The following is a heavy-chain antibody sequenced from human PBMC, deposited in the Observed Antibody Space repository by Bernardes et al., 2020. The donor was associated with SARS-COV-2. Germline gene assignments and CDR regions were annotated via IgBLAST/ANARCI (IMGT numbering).Heavy chain of an antibody. V-gene: IGHV4-59*01. Sequence: SETLSLTCTVSGGSISSYYWSWIRQPPGKGLEWIGYIYYSGSTNYNPSLKSRVTISVDTSKNQFSLKLSSVTAADTAVYYCARDAGNYYDFWSGYLGYNWFDPWGQGTLVTVSS. D-gene: IGHD3-3*01. CDR2: IYYSGST. CDR3: ARDAGNYYDFWSGYLGYNWFDP. CDR1: GGSISSYY. J-gene: IGHJ5*02.